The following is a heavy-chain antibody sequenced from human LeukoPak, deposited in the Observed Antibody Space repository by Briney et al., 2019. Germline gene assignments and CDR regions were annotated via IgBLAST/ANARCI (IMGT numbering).Heavy chain of an antibody. CDR2: INYSGST. Sequence: PSETLSLTCTVSGGSISSDNYQWSWIRQPPGKGLEWIGYINYSGSTYYSPSLKSRVTISVDTSKNQFFLKLSSVTAADTAVYYCASQEDYYDYRYFDLWGRGTLVTVSS. D-gene: IGHD3-22*01. V-gene: IGHV4-30-4*01. J-gene: IGHJ2*01. CDR1: GGSISSDNYQ. CDR3: ASQEDYYDYRYFDL.